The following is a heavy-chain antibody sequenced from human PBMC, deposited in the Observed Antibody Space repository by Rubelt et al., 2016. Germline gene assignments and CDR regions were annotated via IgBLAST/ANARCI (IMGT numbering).Heavy chain of an antibody. Sequence: GESLKISCKGSGYSFTSYWIGWVRQMPGKGLEWMGIIYPGDSDTKYSPSFQGQVTISADKSISTAYLQWSSLKASDTAMYYCARHFAYCGGDCYLYGMDVWGQGTTVTVPS. CDR3: ARHFAYCGGDCYLYGMDV. J-gene: IGHJ6*02. CDR1: GYSFTSYW. V-gene: IGHV5-51*01. D-gene: IGHD2-21*01. CDR2: IYPGDSDT.